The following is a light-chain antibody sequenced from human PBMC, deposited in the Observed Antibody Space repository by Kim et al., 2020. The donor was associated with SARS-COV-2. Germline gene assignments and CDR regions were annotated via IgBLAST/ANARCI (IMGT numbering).Light chain of an antibody. CDR3: QQYNSYPVT. Sequence: DIQMTQSPSSLSASVGDRVTISCRASQTTSSWLAWYQQKPGKAPKLLIYKASSLGSGVPSRFSGSGSGTEFTLTISSLQPDDFATYYCQQYNSYPVTFGQGTKLEI. CDR1: QTTSSW. CDR2: KAS. J-gene: IGKJ2*01. V-gene: IGKV1-5*03.